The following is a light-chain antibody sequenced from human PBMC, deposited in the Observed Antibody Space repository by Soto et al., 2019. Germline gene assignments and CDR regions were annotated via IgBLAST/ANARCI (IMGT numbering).Light chain of an antibody. CDR3: SSYTSSSTWV. J-gene: IGLJ3*02. CDR2: EVS. Sequence: QSALTQPASVSGSPGQSITISCTGTSSDVGGYNYVSWYQQHPGKAPKLMIYEVSNRPSGVSNRFSGSKSGNTASLTISGLHAEDEDDYYCSSYTSSSTWVFGGGTKLTVL. CDR1: SSDVGGYNY. V-gene: IGLV2-14*01.